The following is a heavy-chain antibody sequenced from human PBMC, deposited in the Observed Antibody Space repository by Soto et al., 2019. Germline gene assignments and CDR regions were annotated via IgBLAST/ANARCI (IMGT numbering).Heavy chain of an antibody. CDR2: IYYSGST. J-gene: IGHJ4*02. CDR1: GGSISSYY. V-gene: IGHV4-59*08. Sequence: SETLSLTCTVSGGSISSYYWSWIRQPPGKGLEWIGYIYYSGSTNYNPSLKSRVTISVDTSKNQFSLKLSSVTAADTAVYYCARHRFLEWFYDYWGQGTLVTVSS. D-gene: IGHD3-3*01. CDR3: ARHRFLEWFYDY.